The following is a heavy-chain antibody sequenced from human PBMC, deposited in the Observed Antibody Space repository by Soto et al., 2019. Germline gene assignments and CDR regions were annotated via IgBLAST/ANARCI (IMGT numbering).Heavy chain of an antibody. D-gene: IGHD2-21*02. CDR3: ARDRWGGDCYSFDY. CDR1: GFIFDNHA. CDR2: VSCNSGSI. J-gene: IGHJ4*02. Sequence: EVQLVESGGGLVQPGRSLRLSCAASGFIFDNHAMNWVRQAPGKGLEWVAGVSCNSGSIDYADSVKGRFTISRDNAKNSLYLQLNSLRAEDTAFYYCARDRWGGDCYSFDYWGQGTLVTVSS. V-gene: IGHV3-9*01.